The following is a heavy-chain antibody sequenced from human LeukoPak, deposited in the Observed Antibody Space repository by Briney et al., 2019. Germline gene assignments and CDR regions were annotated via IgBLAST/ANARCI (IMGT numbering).Heavy chain of an antibody. CDR2: INWNGGST. Sequence: GGSLRLSCAASGFTFDDYGMSWVRQAPGKGLEWVSGINWNGGSTGYADSVKGRFTISRDNAKNSLYLQMNSLRAEDTALYYCARVRDSSLSYYFDYWGQGTLVTVSS. CDR1: GFTFDDYG. J-gene: IGHJ4*02. CDR3: ARVRDSSLSYYFDY. V-gene: IGHV3-20*04. D-gene: IGHD3-22*01.